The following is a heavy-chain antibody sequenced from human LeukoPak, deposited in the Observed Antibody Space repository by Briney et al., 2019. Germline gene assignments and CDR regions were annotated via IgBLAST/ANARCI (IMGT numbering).Heavy chain of an antibody. CDR2: ISAYNGNT. CDR1: GYTFTSYG. J-gene: IGHJ4*02. V-gene: IGHV1-18*01. Sequence: ASVKVSCKASGYTFTSYGISWVRQAPGQGLEWMGWISAYNGNTNYAQKFQGRVTMTRDTSISTAYMELSRLRSDDTAVYYCARDPEQLWAFDYWGQGTLVTVSS. CDR3: ARDPEQLWAFDY. D-gene: IGHD6-13*01.